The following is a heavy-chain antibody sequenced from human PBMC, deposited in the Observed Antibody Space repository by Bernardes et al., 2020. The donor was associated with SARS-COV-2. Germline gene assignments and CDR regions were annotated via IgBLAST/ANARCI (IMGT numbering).Heavy chain of an antibody. J-gene: IGHJ5*02. CDR3: ATTSPHYYDSSGTQTWFDP. CDR1: GYTLTELS. CDR2: FDPEDGET. D-gene: IGHD3-22*01. V-gene: IGHV1-24*01. Sequence: ASVKVSCKVSGYTLTELSMHWVRQAPGKGLEWMGGFDPEDGETIYAQKFQGRVTMTEDTSTDTAYMELSSLRSEDTAVYYCATTSPHYYDSSGTQTWFDPWGQGTLVTVSS.